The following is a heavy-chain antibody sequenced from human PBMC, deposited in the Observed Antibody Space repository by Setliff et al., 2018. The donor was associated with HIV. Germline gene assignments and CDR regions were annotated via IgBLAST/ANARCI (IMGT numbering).Heavy chain of an antibody. D-gene: IGHD2-15*01. V-gene: IGHV4-38-2*02. CDR1: GYSISSGFY. CDR3: AAATTLLSPRA. J-gene: IGHJ5*02. CDR2: IYQNGNT. Sequence: KPSETLSLTCTVSGYSISSGFYWSWMRQPPGKGLEWIGSIYQNGNTNYNPSLESRLTISVDTAKNQFSLKLSSVTAADTAVYYCAAATTLLSPRAWGQGTLVTVSS.